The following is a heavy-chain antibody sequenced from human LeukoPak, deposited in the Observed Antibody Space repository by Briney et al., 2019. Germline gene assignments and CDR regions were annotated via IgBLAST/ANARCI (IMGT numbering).Heavy chain of an antibody. J-gene: IGHJ4*02. CDR2: IYYSGST. CDR3: ARGTFIAAAGRSFDY. CDR1: GGSISSYY. V-gene: IGHV4-59*01. Sequence: SETLPLTCTVSGGSISSYYWSWIRQPPGKGLEWIGYIYYSGSTNYNPSLKSRVTISVDTSKNQFSLKLSSVTAADTAVYYCARGTFIAAAGRSFDYWGQGTLVTVSS. D-gene: IGHD6-13*01.